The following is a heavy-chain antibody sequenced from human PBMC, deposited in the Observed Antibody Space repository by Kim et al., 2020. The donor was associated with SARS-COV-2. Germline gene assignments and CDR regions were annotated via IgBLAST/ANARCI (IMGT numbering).Heavy chain of an antibody. J-gene: IGHJ4*02. CDR2: IWHDEDKK. V-gene: IGHV3-33*01. CDR1: GFTFNAYC. Sequence: GGSLRLSCAASGFTFNAYCMNWVRQPPGKGLEWVADIWHDEDKKYYVESVKGRFIVSRDNSNNTLYLQVNSLKAEDTAVYYCARDFTADYVDYWGQGT. CDR3: ARDFTADYVDY.